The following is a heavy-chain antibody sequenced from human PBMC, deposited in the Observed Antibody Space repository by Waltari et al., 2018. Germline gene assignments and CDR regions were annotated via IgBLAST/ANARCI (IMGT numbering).Heavy chain of an antibody. D-gene: IGHD1-26*01. V-gene: IGHV4-30-4*08. CDR2: LYYSGST. CDR3: ARGAIVGALSGYFDL. Sequence: QVQLQESGPGLVKPSQTLSLTCTVSGGSISSGDYYWSWIRQPPGKGLEWIGYLYYSGSTYYNPSLKSRVTISVDTSKNQFSLKLSSVTAADTAVYYCARGAIVGALSGYFDLWGRGTLVTVSS. J-gene: IGHJ2*01. CDR1: GGSISSGDYY.